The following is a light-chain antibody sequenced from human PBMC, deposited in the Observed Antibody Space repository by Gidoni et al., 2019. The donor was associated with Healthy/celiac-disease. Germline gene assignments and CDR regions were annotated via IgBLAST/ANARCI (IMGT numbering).Light chain of an antibody. V-gene: IGKV3-20*01. Sequence: IVLTQSQGTLSLSPGERATLSCRASQSVSSSYLAWYQQKPGQAPRLLIYGASSRATGISDRFSGSGSGTDFTLTISRLEPEDFAVYYCQQYGSSPRTFGQGTKVEIK. CDR1: QSVSSSY. CDR2: GAS. J-gene: IGKJ1*01. CDR3: QQYGSSPRT.